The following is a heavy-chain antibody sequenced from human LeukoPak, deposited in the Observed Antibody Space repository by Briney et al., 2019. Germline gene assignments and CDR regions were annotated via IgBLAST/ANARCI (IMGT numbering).Heavy chain of an antibody. J-gene: IGHJ4*02. Sequence: PSETLSLTCSVSGGSISSYYWSWIRQPPGKGLEYIGYIFYSGSTNYNPSLKSRVTMSVDTSKNQFSLKLSSVTAADTAVYYCARGSKYYDILGWGQGTLVTVSS. CDR3: ARGSKYYDILG. V-gene: IGHV4-59*01. CDR1: GGSISSYY. D-gene: IGHD3-9*01. CDR2: IFYSGST.